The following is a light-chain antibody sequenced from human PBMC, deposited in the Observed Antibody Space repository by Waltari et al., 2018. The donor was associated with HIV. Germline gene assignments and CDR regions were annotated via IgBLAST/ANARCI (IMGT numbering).Light chain of an antibody. CDR2: MNN. V-gene: IGLV1-47*01. CDR1: GSNIGSNS. J-gene: IGLJ3*02. CDR3: AAWDDSLSGPV. Sequence: QSVLTQPPSASGTPGQSVTISCSGSGSNIGSNSVYWYQHRPGTTPKLLIYMNNQRPSVVPDRFSGSKSGTSASLAISGLRSGDEADYYCAAWDDSLSGPVFGGGTKVTVL.